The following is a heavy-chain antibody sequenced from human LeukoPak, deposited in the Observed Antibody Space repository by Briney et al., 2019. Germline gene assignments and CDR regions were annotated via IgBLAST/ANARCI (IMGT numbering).Heavy chain of an antibody. CDR1: GFTVSSSY. CDR3: ARDVSLYCSSATCFHDAFDI. J-gene: IGHJ3*02. V-gene: IGHV3-66*02. CDR2: IYSGGST. D-gene: IGHD2-2*01. Sequence: GGSLRLSCTASGFTVSSSYMSWVRQAPGKGLEWVSVIYSGGSTDYADSVKGRFTISRDNSKNTLYLQMNSLRAEDTAVYYCARDVSLYCSSATCFHDAFDIWGQGTMVTVSS.